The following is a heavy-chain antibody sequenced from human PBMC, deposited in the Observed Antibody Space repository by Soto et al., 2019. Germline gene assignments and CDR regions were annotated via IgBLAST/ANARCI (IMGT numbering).Heavy chain of an antibody. CDR1: LYTFTCYY. V-gene: IGHV1-2*02. CDR3: ARVVSQYYDVLPGNWLDQ. Sequence: AAGHFSCKASLYTFTCYYVPWARQSPVQELDWMGWIKSFNGDTNYAQKFQGRVTLTRETSNSTAYMELSRLKSDDTAVYYCARVVSQYYDVLPGNWLDQWGKGHMVTVSS. J-gene: IGHJ5*02. D-gene: IGHD3-9*01. CDR2: IKSFNGDT.